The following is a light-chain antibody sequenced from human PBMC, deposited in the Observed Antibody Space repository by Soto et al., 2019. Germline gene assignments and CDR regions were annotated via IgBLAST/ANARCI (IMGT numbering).Light chain of an antibody. V-gene: IGLV2-14*01. J-gene: IGLJ1*01. CDR1: RSDIGGYNF. CDR3: SSFRSGTTL. CDR2: EVS. Sequence: QSVLTQPASVSGSPGQSITISCTGTRSDIGGYNFVSWYHQHPGKAPKLMIYEVSNRPSGVSDRFSGSKSGNTASLTISGLQAEDEADYYCSSFRSGTTLFGTGTKVTVL.